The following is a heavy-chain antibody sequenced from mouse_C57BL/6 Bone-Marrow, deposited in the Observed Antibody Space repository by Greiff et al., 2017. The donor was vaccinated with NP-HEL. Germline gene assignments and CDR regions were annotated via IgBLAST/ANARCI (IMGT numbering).Heavy chain of an antibody. V-gene: IGHV14-4*01. Sequence: VQLKESGAELVRPGASVKLSCTASGFNIKDDYMHWVKQRPEQGLEWIGWIDPENGDTEYASQFQGKATITADTSSNTAYLQLSSLTSEDTAVYYCTLSTMVTTSDYWGQGTTLTVSS. CDR1: GFNIKDDY. J-gene: IGHJ2*01. D-gene: IGHD2-2*01. CDR2: IDPENGDT. CDR3: TLSTMVTTSDY.